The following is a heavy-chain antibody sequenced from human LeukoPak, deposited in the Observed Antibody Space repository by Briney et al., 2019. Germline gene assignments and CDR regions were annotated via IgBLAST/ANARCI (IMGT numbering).Heavy chain of an antibody. CDR2: ISWNSGSI. J-gene: IGHJ6*02. V-gene: IGHV3-9*01. Sequence: PGRSLRLSCAASGFTFDDYAMHWVRQAPGKGLEWVSGISWNSGSIGYADSVKGRFTISRDNAKDTLYLQMNRLRAEDTAVYYCARVGWGVSYYYGMDVWGQGTTVTVYS. CDR3: ARVGWGVSYYYGMDV. D-gene: IGHD3-16*01. CDR1: GFTFDDYA.